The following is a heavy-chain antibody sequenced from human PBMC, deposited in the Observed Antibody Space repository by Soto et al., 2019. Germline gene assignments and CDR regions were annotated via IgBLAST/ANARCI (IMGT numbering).Heavy chain of an antibody. V-gene: IGHV3-13*01. Sequence: EVQLVESGGGLVQPGGSLRLSCAASGFTFSSYDMHWVRQATGKGLEWVSAIGTAGDTYYPGSVKGRFTISRENAKNSLYLQMNSLRAGDTAVYYCARGLIKAYGDYEGGGGFDYWGQGTLVTVSS. J-gene: IGHJ4*02. D-gene: IGHD4-17*01. CDR2: IGTAGDT. CDR3: ARGLIKAYGDYEGGGGFDY. CDR1: GFTFSSYD.